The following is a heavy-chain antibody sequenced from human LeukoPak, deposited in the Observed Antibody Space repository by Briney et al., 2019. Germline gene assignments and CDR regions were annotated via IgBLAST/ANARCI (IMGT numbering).Heavy chain of an antibody. CDR2: FSGSGGST. CDR1: GFTFSSYA. V-gene: IGHV3-23*01. J-gene: IGHJ4*02. Sequence: GGSLRLSCAASGFTFSSYAMSWVRQAPGKGLECISGFSGSGGSTYYADSVKGRFTISRDNSKNTLYLQMNSLRAEDTAVYYCAREGRWGYSGYDYPFDYWGQGTLVTVSS. D-gene: IGHD5-12*01. CDR3: AREGRWGYSGYDYPFDY.